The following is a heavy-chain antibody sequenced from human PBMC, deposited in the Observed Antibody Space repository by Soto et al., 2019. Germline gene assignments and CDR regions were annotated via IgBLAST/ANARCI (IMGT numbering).Heavy chain of an antibody. Sequence: EVKLVESGGGLVKPGGSLRLSCEASGFTFSNAWINWVRQAPGKGLEWVGRIKSETDGGTTDYGTAVEGRFIISRDDSKKTVHLQMNSLKTEDTAVYYCATGLSTGPHWGQGTRVTVSS. J-gene: IGHJ4*02. CDR2: IKSETDGGTT. V-gene: IGHV3-15*07. CDR1: GFTFSNAW. CDR3: ATGLSTGPH.